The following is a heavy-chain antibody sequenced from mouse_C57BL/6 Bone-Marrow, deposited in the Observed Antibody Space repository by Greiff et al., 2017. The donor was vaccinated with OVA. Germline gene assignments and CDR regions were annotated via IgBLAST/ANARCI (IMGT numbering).Heavy chain of an antibody. V-gene: IGHV5-16*01. Sequence: EVQLVESAGGLVQPGSSMKLSCTASGFTFSDYYMAWVRQVPEKGLEWVANINYDGSSTYYLDSLKSRFIISRDNAKNILYLQMSSLKSEDTATYYCAREDGFYWYFDVWGTGTTVTVSS. D-gene: IGHD2-3*01. CDR3: AREDGFYWYFDV. CDR1: GFTFSDYY. CDR2: INYDGSST. J-gene: IGHJ1*03.